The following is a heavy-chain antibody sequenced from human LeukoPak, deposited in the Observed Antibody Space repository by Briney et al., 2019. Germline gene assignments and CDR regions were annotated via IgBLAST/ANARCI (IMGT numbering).Heavy chain of an antibody. CDR1: GLTFSSYG. CDR2: IWYDGTNK. V-gene: IGHV3-33*06. CDR3: AKPPDGYNSGAFGY. J-gene: IGHJ4*02. Sequence: GGSLRLSCAASGLTFSSYGTHWVRQAPGKGLEWVALIWYDGTNKYYADSVKGRFTISRDNSKNTLYLQMNSLRVEDTAVYYCAKPPDGYNSGAFGYWGQGTLVTVSS. D-gene: IGHD5-24*01.